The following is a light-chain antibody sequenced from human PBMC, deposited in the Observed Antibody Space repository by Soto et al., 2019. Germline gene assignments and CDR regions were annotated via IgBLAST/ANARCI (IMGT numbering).Light chain of an antibody. CDR3: SSYAGSKNYVI. CDR2: EVS. CDR1: SSDVGGYKY. V-gene: IGLV2-8*01. Sequence: QSVLTQPPSASGSPGQSVTISCTGTSSDVGGYKYVSWYQQHPGKAPKLIIYEVSQRPSGVPDRFSGSKSGNTASLTVSGLQAEDEADYYCSSYAGSKNYVIFGGGTKLTVL. J-gene: IGLJ2*01.